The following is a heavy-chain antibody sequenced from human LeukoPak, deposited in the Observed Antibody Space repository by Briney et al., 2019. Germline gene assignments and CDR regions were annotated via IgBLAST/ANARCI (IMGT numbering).Heavy chain of an antibody. J-gene: IGHJ2*01. V-gene: IGHV4-39*01. Sequence: SETLSLTCTVSGGSISTSSYYWGWVRQPPGKGLEWIGRVSQSGNTYYRSSLKSRVTVSIDTSKNEFSLILTSVTAADTAQYYCARHLYYSASAFWYIDLWGRGTLVIVSP. CDR2: VSQSGNT. D-gene: IGHD3-10*01. CDR3: ARHLYYSASAFWYIDL. CDR1: GGSISTSSYY.